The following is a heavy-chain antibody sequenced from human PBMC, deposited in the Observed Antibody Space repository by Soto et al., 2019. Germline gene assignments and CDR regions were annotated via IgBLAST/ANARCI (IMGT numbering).Heavy chain of an antibody. CDR3: ASRPFYYYGLDV. Sequence: TLYLTCTVSGGSITTAGYSWSWILQPPGKALEWIGYVYHTGNAYPKPSLKSRVTISLDRSKNQFSLKMTSVTAADTALYYCASRPFYYYGLDVWGQGTTVTVSS. V-gene: IGHV4-30-2*01. J-gene: IGHJ6*02. CDR2: VYHTGNA. CDR1: GGSITTAGYS.